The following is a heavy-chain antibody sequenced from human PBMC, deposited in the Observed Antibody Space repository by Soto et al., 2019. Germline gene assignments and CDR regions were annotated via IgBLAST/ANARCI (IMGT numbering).Heavy chain of an antibody. CDR1: GFTFSSYS. Sequence: GGSLRLSCAASGFTFSSYSMNWVRQAPGKGLEWVSYISSSSSTIYYADSVKGRFTISRDNAKNSLYLQMNSLRAEDTAVYYCASAVRKLWFGELALFDYWGQGTLVTVSS. J-gene: IGHJ4*02. CDR2: ISSSSSTI. CDR3: ASAVRKLWFGELALFDY. D-gene: IGHD3-10*01. V-gene: IGHV3-48*01.